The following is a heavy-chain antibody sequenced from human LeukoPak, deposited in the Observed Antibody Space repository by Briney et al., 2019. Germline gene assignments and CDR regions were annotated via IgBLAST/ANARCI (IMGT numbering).Heavy chain of an antibody. D-gene: IGHD6-6*01. CDR1: GFTFSSYA. CDR3: ARATYSTSHFSYYFDY. Sequence: HPGGSLRLFCAASGFTFSSYAMHWARQAPGKGLKWVAVISYDGTNKYYAASVRGRFTISRDNSKNTLYLQMNSLRVDDTAVYYCARATYSTSHFSYYFDYWGQGTLVTVSS. J-gene: IGHJ4*02. CDR2: ISYDGTNK. V-gene: IGHV3-30-3*01.